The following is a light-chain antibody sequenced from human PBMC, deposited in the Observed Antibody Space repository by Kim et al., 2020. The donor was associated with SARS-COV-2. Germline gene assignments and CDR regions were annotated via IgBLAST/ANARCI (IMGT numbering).Light chain of an antibody. J-gene: IGKJ2*01. Sequence: IQMTQSPSTLSASVGDRVTITCRASQSINNWLAWYQQKPGKAPKLLIYKASSLESGVPSRFSGSESRTEFTLTISSLQPDDFVTYYCQQYNSYPYTFGQGTKLEI. V-gene: IGKV1-5*03. CDR1: QSINNW. CDR3: QQYNSYPYT. CDR2: KAS.